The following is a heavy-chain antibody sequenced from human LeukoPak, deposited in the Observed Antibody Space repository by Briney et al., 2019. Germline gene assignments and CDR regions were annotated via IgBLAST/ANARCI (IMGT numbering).Heavy chain of an antibody. J-gene: IGHJ4*02. V-gene: IGHV4-4*07. CDR2: IYTSGST. Sequence: KASETLSLTCTVSGGSISSYYWSWIRQPAGKGLEWIGRIYTSGSTNYNPSLKSRVTMSVDTSKNQFSLKLSSVTAADTAVYYCAREPMVRGVIHLDYWGQGTLVTVSS. CDR1: GGSISSYY. D-gene: IGHD3-10*01. CDR3: AREPMVRGVIHLDY.